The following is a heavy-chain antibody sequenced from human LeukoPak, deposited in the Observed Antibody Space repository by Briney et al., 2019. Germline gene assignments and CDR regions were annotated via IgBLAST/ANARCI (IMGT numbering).Heavy chain of an antibody. D-gene: IGHD3-16*01. CDR3: AEVVVWGSEVGDY. V-gene: IGHV3-23*01. J-gene: IGHJ4*02. CDR1: GFTFSSYT. CDR2: ISGSGDST. Sequence: GGSLRLSCAASGFTFSSYTMSWVRQAPGKGLEWVSSISGSGDSTFYADSVKGRFTISRDNSRNTLYLQMNSLRAEDTAIYSCAEVVVWGSEVGDYWGQGTLVTVSS.